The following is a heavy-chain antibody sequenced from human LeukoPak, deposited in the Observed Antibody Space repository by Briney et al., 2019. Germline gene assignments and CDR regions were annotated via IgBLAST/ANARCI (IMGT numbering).Heavy chain of an antibody. J-gene: IGHJ4*02. CDR3: ARAPNYDSSGYFIG. D-gene: IGHD3-22*01. CDR1: GFTLDSYA. CDR2: ISGFGGST. Sequence: GGSLRLSCAASGFTLDSYAMNWVRQAPGKGLEWASSISGFGGSTYYADSVKGRFTISRDNSKNTLYLQMNSLRAEDTAVYYCARAPNYDSSGYFIGWGQGTLVTVSS. V-gene: IGHV3-23*01.